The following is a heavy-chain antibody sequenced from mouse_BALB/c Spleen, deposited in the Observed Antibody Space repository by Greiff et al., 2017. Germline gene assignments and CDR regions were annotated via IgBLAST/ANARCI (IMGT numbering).Heavy chain of an antibody. CDR2: IWSGGST. Sequence: QVQLQQSGPGLVQPSQSLSITCTVSGFSLTSSGVHWVRQSPGKGLEWLGVIWSGGSTDYNAAFISRLSISKDNSKSQVFFKMNSLQANDTAIYYCARNSHYYGSSYAMDYWGQGTSVTVSS. D-gene: IGHD1-1*01. CDR3: ARNSHYYGSSYAMDY. CDR1: GFSLTSSG. J-gene: IGHJ4*01. V-gene: IGHV2-2*02.